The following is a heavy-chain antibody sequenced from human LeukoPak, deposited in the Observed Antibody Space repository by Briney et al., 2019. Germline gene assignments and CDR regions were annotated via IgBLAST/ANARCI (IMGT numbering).Heavy chain of an antibody. V-gene: IGHV4-39*07. CDR1: GGSISSSSYY. Sequence: PSETLSLTCTVSGGSISSSSYYWGWIRQPPGKGLEWIGSIYYSGSTYYNPSLKSRVTISVDTSKNQFSLKLSSVTAADTAVYYCARVNTGARGYYFDYWGQGTLVTVSS. J-gene: IGHJ4*02. CDR3: ARVNTGARGYYFDY. CDR2: IYYSGST. D-gene: IGHD2-8*02.